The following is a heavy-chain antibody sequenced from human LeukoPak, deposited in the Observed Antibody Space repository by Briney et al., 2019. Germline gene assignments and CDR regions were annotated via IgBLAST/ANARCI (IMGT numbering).Heavy chain of an antibody. D-gene: IGHD3-3*01. CDR1: GYTFTSYG. CDR3: ARAGETIFGAPNWFDP. V-gene: IGHV1-18*01. CDR2: ISAYNGNT. J-gene: IGHJ5*02. Sequence: ASVKVSCKASGYTFTSYGISWVRQAPGQGLEWMGWISAYNGNTNYAQKLQGRVTMTTDTSTSTAYMELRSLRSDNTAVYYCARAGETIFGAPNWFDPWSQGTLVTVSS.